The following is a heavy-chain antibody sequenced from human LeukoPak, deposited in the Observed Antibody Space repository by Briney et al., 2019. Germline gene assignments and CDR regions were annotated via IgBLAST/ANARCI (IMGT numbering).Heavy chain of an antibody. D-gene: IGHD2-2*01. CDR3: ARAPEDIVVVPAVGRGEPADY. Sequence: GGSLRLSCAASGFTFSSYAMHWVRQAPGKGLEWVAVISYDGSNKYYADSVKGRFTIPRDNSKNTLYLQMNSLRAEDTAVYYCARAPEDIVVVPAVGRGEPADYWGQGTLVTVSS. V-gene: IGHV3-30*04. CDR2: ISYDGSNK. CDR1: GFTFSSYA. J-gene: IGHJ4*02.